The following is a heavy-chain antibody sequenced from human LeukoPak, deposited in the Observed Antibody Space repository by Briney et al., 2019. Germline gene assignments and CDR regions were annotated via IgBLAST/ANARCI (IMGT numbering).Heavy chain of an antibody. CDR3: ARGLYCSGGSCYSAWFDP. J-gene: IGHJ5*02. Sequence: SETLSLTCAVYGGSFSGYYWSWIRQPPGKGLEWIGEINHSGSTNYNPSLKSRVTISVDTSKNQFSLKLSSVTAADTAVYYCARGLYCSGGSCYSAWFDPWGQGTLVTVSS. CDR2: INHSGST. V-gene: IGHV4-34*01. D-gene: IGHD2-15*01. CDR1: GGSFSGYY.